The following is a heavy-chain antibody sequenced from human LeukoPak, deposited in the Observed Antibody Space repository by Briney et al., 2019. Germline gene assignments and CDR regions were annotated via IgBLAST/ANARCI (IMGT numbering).Heavy chain of an antibody. D-gene: IGHD3-10*01. CDR3: AKDRGFYYGSGISY. CDR2: IRFDGSNK. Sequence: PGGSLRLSCAASGFTFSSYGMHWVRQAPGKGLDWVAFIRFDGSNKYYADSVKGRFTISRDNSKNTLYLQMNSLRAEDTAVYYCAKDRGFYYGSGISYWGQGTLVTVSS. CDR1: GFTFSSYG. V-gene: IGHV3-30*02. J-gene: IGHJ4*02.